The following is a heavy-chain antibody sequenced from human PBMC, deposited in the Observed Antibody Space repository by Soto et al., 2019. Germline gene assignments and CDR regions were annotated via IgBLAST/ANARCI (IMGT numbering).Heavy chain of an antibody. CDR2: IIPIIAMT. Sequence: QVQLVQSGAEVKRPGSSVKVSCKASGGTFSGYTLSWVRQAPGQGLEWMGTIIPIIAMTNDAQKFQGRVTITADNSTSIVYMELSSLRSWDTAMYYWARSKPGDYFDCWGQGTQVTVSS. V-gene: IGHV1-69*02. D-gene: IGHD3-10*01. CDR1: GGTFSGYT. J-gene: IGHJ4*02. CDR3: ARSKPGDYFDC.